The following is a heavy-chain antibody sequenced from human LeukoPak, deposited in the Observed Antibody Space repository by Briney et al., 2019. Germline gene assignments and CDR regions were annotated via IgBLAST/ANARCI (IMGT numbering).Heavy chain of an antibody. V-gene: IGHV3-66*01. D-gene: IGHD5-18*01. CDR2: IYSGGST. J-gene: IGHJ6*02. CDR3: ARDEAAMDPDYYYYYGMDV. Sequence: GGSLRLSCAASGFTVSSNYMSWVRQAPGKGLEWVSVIYSGGSTYYADSVKGRFTISRDNSKNTLYLQMNSLRAEDTAVYYCARDEAAMDPDYYYYYGMDVWGQGTTVTVSS. CDR1: GFTVSSNY.